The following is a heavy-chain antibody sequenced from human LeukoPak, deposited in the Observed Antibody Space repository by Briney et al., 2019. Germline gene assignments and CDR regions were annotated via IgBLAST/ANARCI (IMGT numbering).Heavy chain of an antibody. J-gene: IGHJ4*02. CDR1: GFTFSHVW. CDR2: IRSKAGSYAT. CDR3: TGGTTVTTLDY. V-gene: IGHV3-73*01. Sequence: GGSLRLSCAASGFTFSHVWMSWVRQAPGKGLEWVGRIRSKAGSYATEYAASVKGRFTISREDSKNTAYLQMNSLKTEDTAVYYCTGGTTVTTLDYWGQGTPVTVSS. D-gene: IGHD4-17*01.